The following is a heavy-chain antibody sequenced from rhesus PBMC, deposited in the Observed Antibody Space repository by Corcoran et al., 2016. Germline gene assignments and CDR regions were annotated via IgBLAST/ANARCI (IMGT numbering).Heavy chain of an antibody. CDR1: GASISSYW. J-gene: IGHJ1*01. Sequence: QVQLQESGPGLVKPSETLSLTCAVSGASISSYWWSWIRQPPGKGLEWIGEINGNSGSTYYNPSLKSRVTISKDASKNQFSLKLSSVTAADTAVYYCASYDSGYYHTEYFEFWGQGVLVTVSS. CDR2: INGNSGST. D-gene: IGHD3-28*01. CDR3: ASYDSGYYHTEYFEF. V-gene: IGHV4-80*01.